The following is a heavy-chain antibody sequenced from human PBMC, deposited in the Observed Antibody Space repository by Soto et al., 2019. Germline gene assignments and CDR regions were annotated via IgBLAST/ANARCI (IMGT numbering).Heavy chain of an antibody. CDR1: GGTFSTYA. CDR3: ARGVGAYYFDY. D-gene: IGHD1-26*01. Sequence: QVQLVQSGAEVKKPGSSVKVSCKASGGTFSTYAITWVRQAPGQGLEWLGGIIPIFGTTDYARKFQGRVTITAAESTSTVFIELSSLTSGDTAVYYCARGVGAYYFDYWGQGTLVTVSS. J-gene: IGHJ4*02. CDR2: IIPIFGTT. V-gene: IGHV1-69*01.